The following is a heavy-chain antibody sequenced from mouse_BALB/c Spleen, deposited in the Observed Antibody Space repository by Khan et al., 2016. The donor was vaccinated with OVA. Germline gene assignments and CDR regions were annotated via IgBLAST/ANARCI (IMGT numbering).Heavy chain of an antibody. V-gene: IGHV1S136*01. Sequence: VQLQQSGPELVKPGASVKMSCKASGYTFTTYVIHWVKQKPGQGLEWFGYINPYNDDTKYNEKFKDKATLTSDKSSTTAYMEFSSLTSEDSAVYYCARGMGLLRGAMDYWGQGTSVTVSS. CDR1: GYTFTTYV. J-gene: IGHJ4*01. CDR2: INPYNDDT. CDR3: ARGMGLLRGAMDY. D-gene: IGHD2-3*01.